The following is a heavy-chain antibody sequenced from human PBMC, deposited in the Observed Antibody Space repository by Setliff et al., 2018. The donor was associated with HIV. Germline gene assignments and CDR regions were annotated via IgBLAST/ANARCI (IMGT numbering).Heavy chain of an antibody. J-gene: IGHJ2*01. V-gene: IGHV3-11*04. Sequence: GESLRLSCAASGFTFSDYYMSWIRQAPGKGLEWISYISRGGRTKYYADSVKGRFTISRGNAKNSLYLQMNSLRAEDTTIYYCARVPVMATITYWYFDLWGRGTLVTVSS. CDR1: GFTFSDYY. D-gene: IGHD5-12*01. CDR2: ISRGGRTK. CDR3: ARVPVMATITYWYFDL.